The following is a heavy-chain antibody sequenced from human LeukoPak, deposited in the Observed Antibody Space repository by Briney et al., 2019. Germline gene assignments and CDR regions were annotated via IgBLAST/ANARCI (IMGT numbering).Heavy chain of an antibody. Sequence: GASVKVSCKASGGTFSSYAISWVRQAPGQGLEWMGGIIPIFGTANYAQKFQGRVTITADESTSTAYMELSSLRSEDTAVYYCAKNLLMVYAIQPYYYYYYYPDVWGKGTTVTVSS. CDR3: AKNLLMVYAIQPYYYYYYYPDV. CDR1: GGTFSSYA. CDR2: IIPIFGTA. D-gene: IGHD2-8*01. J-gene: IGHJ6*03. V-gene: IGHV1-69*13.